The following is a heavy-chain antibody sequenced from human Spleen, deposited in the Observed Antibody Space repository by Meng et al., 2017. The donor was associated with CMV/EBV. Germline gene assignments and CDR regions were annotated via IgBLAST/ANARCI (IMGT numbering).Heavy chain of an antibody. V-gene: IGHV4-34*01. Sequence: GSLRLSCAVHGDSLSGKYWTWIRQPPGKGLEWIGEIRHSGSTHYNPSLKSRVTISLDTSKKQLSLKLTSVTAADTAVYYCARNGHYSLDSWSQGTLVTVSS. J-gene: IGHJ4*02. CDR2: IRHSGST. CDR3: ARNGHYSLDS. CDR1: GDSLSGKY. D-gene: IGHD3-22*01.